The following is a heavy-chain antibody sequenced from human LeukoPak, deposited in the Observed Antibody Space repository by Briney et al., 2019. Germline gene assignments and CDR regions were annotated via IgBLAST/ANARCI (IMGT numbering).Heavy chain of an antibody. V-gene: IGHV4-39*01. CDR1: GGSFSSGSYY. CDR3: ARQGHSYSSSWYDGGRTNWFDP. J-gene: IGHJ5*02. D-gene: IGHD6-13*01. Sequence: PSETLSLTCTVSGGSFSSGSYYWGWIRQPPGTGLEWIGKINHSGSTNYNPSLKSRFTISVDTSKNQFSLKLSSVTAADTAVYYCARQGHSYSSSWYDGGRTNWFDPWGQGTLVTVSS. CDR2: INHSGST.